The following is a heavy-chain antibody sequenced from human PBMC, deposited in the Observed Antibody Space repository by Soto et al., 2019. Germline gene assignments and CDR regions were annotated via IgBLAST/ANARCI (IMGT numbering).Heavy chain of an antibody. Sequence: GGSLRLSCAASGFTFSSYSMNWVRQAPGKGLEWVSSISSSSSYIYYADSVKGRFTISRDNAKNSLYLQMNSLRAEDTAVYYCARVMITFGGPNAFDIWGQGTMVTVSS. CDR1: GFTFSSYS. J-gene: IGHJ3*02. CDR2: ISSSSSYI. D-gene: IGHD3-16*01. V-gene: IGHV3-21*01. CDR3: ARVMITFGGPNAFDI.